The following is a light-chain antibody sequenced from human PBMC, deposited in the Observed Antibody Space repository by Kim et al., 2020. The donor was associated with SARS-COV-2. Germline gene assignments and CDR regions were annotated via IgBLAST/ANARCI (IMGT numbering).Light chain of an antibody. CDR3: QQYNDWPLT. J-gene: IGKJ4*01. CDR2: GAS. V-gene: IGKV3-15*01. CDR1: QTINNN. Sequence: EIVMTQSPATLSVSPGERATLSCRGGQTINNNLAWYQQKPGQAPRLLIYGASTRATGIPARFSGSGSGTEFTLTITSLQSEDFAVYSCQQYNDWPLTFGGGTKVDIK.